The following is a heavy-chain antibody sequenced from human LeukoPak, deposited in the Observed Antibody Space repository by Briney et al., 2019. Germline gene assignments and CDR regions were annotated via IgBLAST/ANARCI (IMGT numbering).Heavy chain of an antibody. V-gene: IGHV3-23*01. D-gene: IGHD2-2*01. J-gene: IGHJ4*02. Sequence: GGSLRLSCVASGFTFSSSAMSWVRQAPGKGLEWVSAISGSGDSTFYADSVKGRFTISRDNSKNTLYLRMNSLRAEDTAVYYCARAQAGSSTRPVDYWGQGTLVTVSS. CDR2: ISGSGDST. CDR1: GFTFSSSA. CDR3: ARAQAGSSTRPVDY.